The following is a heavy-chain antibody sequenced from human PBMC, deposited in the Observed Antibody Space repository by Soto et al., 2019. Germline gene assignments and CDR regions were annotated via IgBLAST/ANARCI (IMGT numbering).Heavy chain of an antibody. CDR1: CGCVNTGDYY. V-gene: IGHV4-30-4*01. CDR2: IYHTGNT. Sequence: QVQLHQSGPGLVKQSQTLSLAVTVICGCVNTGDYYWIWDRQCTGRGLEWFRYIYHTGNTFHNPALANRVTMSVDASKNKFALTLTSVTVADTAVYFGAREPLDGMAGWGQGTNVTVSS. J-gene: IGHJ6*02. CDR3: AREPLDGMAG.